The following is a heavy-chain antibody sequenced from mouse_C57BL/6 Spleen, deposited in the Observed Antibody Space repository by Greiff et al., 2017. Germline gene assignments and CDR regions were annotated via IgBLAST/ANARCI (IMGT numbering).Heavy chain of an antibody. V-gene: IGHV1-26*01. J-gene: IGHJ2*01. D-gene: IGHD4-1*01. CDR3: ARRVPNWDY. CDR2: INPNNGGT. CDR1: GYTFTDYY. Sequence: EVQLQQSGPELVKPGASVKISCKASGYTFTDYYLNWVKQSHGKSLEWIGDINPNNGGTSYNQKFKGKATLTVDKSSSTAYMELRSLTSEDSAVYYCARRVPNWDYWGQGTTLTVSS.